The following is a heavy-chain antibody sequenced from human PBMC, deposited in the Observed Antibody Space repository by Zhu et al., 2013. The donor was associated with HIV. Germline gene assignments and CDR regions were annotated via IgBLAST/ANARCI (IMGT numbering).Heavy chain of an antibody. Sequence: QVQLVQSGAEVKKPGASVKVSCTASGYTFTRHGITWVRQAPGQGLEWMGWINPNSGGTNYAQKFQGRVTMTRDTSISTAYMELSRLRSDDTAVYYCARPRDDILTGPPDYWAREPWSPSPQ. CDR3: ARPRDDILTGPPDY. V-gene: IGHV1-2*02. CDR2: INPNSGGT. D-gene: IGHD3-9*01. CDR1: GYTFTRHG. J-gene: IGHJ4*02.